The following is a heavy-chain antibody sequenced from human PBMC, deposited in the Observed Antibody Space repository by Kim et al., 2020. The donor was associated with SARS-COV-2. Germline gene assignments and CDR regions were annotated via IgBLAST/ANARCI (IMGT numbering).Heavy chain of an antibody. CDR2: IWYDGSKK. J-gene: IGHJ4*01. CDR3: AREVPAFGEAAAGDD. V-gene: IGHV3-33*01. Sequence: GGSLRLSCAASGFTFSSYGMHWVRQAPGKGLEWVAVIWYDGSKKYYADSVKGRFTISRDNSKNTLYLQMNSLRAEDTAVYYCAREVPAFGEAAAGDDWGQGTLVTVSS. D-gene: IGHD6-13*01. CDR1: GFTFSSYG.